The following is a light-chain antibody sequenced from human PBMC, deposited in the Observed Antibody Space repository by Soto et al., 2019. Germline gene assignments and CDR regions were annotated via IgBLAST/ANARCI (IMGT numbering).Light chain of an antibody. V-gene: IGKV1-39*01. CDR3: QQSYSSPPT. J-gene: IGKJ1*01. Sequence: DIQMTQSPASLSASVGDSVTITCRASQNVFTYLNWYQHKPGKAPELLIYAASSLQSGGPSRFSGSRSGPDFTLTISSLQPEDFATYYCQQSYSSPPTFGQGTKVDI. CDR2: AAS. CDR1: QNVFTY.